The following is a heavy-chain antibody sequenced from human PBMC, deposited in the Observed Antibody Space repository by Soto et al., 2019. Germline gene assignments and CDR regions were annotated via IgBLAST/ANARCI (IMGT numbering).Heavy chain of an antibody. CDR1: GFTFDDHT. CDR2: ISWDGGSA. J-gene: IGHJ3*02. V-gene: IGHV3-43*01. Sequence: PGGSLRLSCAASGFTFDDHTRHWVRQAPGKGLEWVSLISWDGGSAYYADSVKGRFTISRDNIKDSLYLQMNSLRTDDTALYYCVKDGTVDGYVGAFDIWGQGTMVTVSS. D-gene: IGHD5-18*01. CDR3: VKDGTVDGYVGAFDI.